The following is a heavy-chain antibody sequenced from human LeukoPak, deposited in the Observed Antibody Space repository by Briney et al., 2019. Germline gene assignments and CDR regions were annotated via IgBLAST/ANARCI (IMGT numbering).Heavy chain of an antibody. CDR1: RITFNSYA. D-gene: IGHD2-8*01. V-gene: IGHV3-23*01. Sequence: GGSLRLSCAASRITFNSYAMSWVRQAPGKGLEWVSAISGSGGSTYYADSVKGRFTIPRDNSRNTLYLQMNSLRAEDTAVYYCAKVGMVYYFDYWGQGTLVTVSS. J-gene: IGHJ4*02. CDR2: ISGSGGST. CDR3: AKVGMVYYFDY.